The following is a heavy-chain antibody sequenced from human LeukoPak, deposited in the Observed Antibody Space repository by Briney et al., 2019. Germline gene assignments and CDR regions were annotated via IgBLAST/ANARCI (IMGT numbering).Heavy chain of an antibody. CDR2: IYYSGST. V-gene: IGHV4-59*11. J-gene: IGHJ6*03. CDR3: AGGYEADYYYMDV. D-gene: IGHD5-12*01. Sequence: SETLSLTCTVSGGSISSHYWSWIRQPPGKGLEWIGYIYYSGSTNYNPSLKSRVTISVDTPKNQFSLKLSSVTAADTAVYYCAGGYEADYYYMDVWGKGTTVTVSS. CDR1: GGSISSHY.